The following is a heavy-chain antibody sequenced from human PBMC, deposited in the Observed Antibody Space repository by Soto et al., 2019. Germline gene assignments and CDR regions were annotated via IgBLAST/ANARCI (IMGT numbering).Heavy chain of an antibody. D-gene: IGHD3-10*01. CDR2: IDPSDSYT. Sequence: PGESLKISCKGSGYIFTSYWISWVRQMPVKGLEWMGRIDPSDSYTNYSPSFQGHVTISADKSISTAYLQWSSLKASDTAMYYCARLYYGSGSYPAYYYYYYGMDVWGQGTTVTVSS. J-gene: IGHJ6*02. CDR3: ARLYYGSGSYPAYYYYYYGMDV. CDR1: GYIFTSYW. V-gene: IGHV5-10-1*01.